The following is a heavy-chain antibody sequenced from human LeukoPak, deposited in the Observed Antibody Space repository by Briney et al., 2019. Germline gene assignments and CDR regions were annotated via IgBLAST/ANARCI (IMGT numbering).Heavy chain of an antibody. J-gene: IGHJ4*02. Sequence: SETLSLTCTVSGDSISSSGYYWGWIRQSPGKGLEWIASVYHTGTTYYNPSLKSRASISVNMSKNHVSLRLTSVTAADTAMYYCTRDEYGAADWGQGILVTVSS. V-gene: IGHV4-39*07. CDR2: VYHTGTT. CDR1: GDSISSSGYY. D-gene: IGHD4-17*01. CDR3: TRDEYGAAD.